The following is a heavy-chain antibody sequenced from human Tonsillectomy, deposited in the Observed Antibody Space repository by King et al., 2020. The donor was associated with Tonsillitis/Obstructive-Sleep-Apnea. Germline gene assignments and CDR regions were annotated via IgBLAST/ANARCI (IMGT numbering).Heavy chain of an antibody. V-gene: IGHV4-34*01. CDR1: GESFSGYY. D-gene: IGHD3-16*02. CDR2: INHSGST. J-gene: IGHJ4*02. Sequence: VQLQQWGAGLLKPSETLSLTCAVYGESFSGYYWNWIRQPPGKGLEWIGEINHSGSTNYNPSLKSRVTMSVDTSKNQSSLKLSSVTAADTAVYYCARARSSGDYIWGSYRILDYWGQRPLVTVSS. CDR3: ARARSSGDYIWGSYRILDY.